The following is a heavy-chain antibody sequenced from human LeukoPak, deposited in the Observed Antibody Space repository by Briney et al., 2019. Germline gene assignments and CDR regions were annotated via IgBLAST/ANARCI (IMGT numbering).Heavy chain of an antibody. J-gene: IGHJ6*02. V-gene: IGHV3-7*03. CDR1: GFTFNSYW. CDR3: ARGGGLDV. D-gene: IGHD3-16*01. CDR2: IKQDGSEK. Sequence: PGGSLRLSCAASGFTFNSYWMTWVRQAPGKGLEWVANIKQDGSEKYYVDSVKGRFTISRDNAKNSLDLQMSNLRAEDTAVYFCARGGGLDVWGQGATVTVSS.